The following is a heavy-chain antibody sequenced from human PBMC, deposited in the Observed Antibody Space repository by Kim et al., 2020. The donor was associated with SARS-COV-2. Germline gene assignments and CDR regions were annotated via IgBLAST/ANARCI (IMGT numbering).Heavy chain of an antibody. Sequence: ASVKVSCKASGYTFTSYDINWVRQATGQGLEWMGWMNPNSGNTGYAQKFQGRVTMTRNTSISTAYMELSSLRSEDTAVYYCARVEEIQECFDPWGQGTLVTVSS. CDR1: GYTFTSYD. V-gene: IGHV1-8*01. D-gene: IGHD5-18*01. CDR2: MNPNSGNT. J-gene: IGHJ5*02. CDR3: ARVEEIQECFDP.